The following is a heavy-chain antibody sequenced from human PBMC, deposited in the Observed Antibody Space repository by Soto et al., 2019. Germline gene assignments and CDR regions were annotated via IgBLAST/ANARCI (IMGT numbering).Heavy chain of an antibody. Sequence: SETLSLTCTVSGGSISPYCWSWLRQPAGKGLELIGRIYTNEHINYNPSLRSRLTLSVDTSRNQFSLKLSSVTAADTAVYYCARDRLGEDQQPFDYWGQGTLVTVSS. V-gene: IGHV4-4*07. CDR3: ARDRLGEDQQPFDY. J-gene: IGHJ4*02. CDR1: GGSISPYC. CDR2: IYTNEHI. D-gene: IGHD6-13*01.